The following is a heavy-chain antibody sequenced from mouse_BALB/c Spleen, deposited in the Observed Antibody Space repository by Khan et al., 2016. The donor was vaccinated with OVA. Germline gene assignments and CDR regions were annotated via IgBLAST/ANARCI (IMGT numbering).Heavy chain of an antibody. Sequence: EVQLVESGGGLVQPGGSRKLSCAASGFTFSNFGMHWVRQAPEKGLEWVAYISSGSNTIHYADTVQGRFTISRDNPKNTLFLQMTSLRSEDTAMFYCEREVYGHGYFDVWGAGTTVTVSS. D-gene: IGHD2-2*01. V-gene: IGHV5-17*02. CDR2: ISSGSNTI. J-gene: IGHJ1*01. CDR3: EREVYGHGYFDV. CDR1: GFTFSNFG.